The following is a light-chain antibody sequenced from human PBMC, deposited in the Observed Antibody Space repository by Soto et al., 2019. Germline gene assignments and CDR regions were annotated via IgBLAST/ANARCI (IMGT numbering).Light chain of an antibody. CDR3: TAWDDSLNGMV. V-gene: IGLV1-44*01. Sequence: QSVLTQPPSASGTPGQRVTIACSGSSSTIGSNTVNWYQQLPGTAPKLLMYSNNQRPSGVPDRFAGSKSGTSASLAISGLQSEYEADYYCTAWDDSLNGMVFGGGTKLTVL. J-gene: IGLJ2*01. CDR2: SNN. CDR1: SSTIGSNT.